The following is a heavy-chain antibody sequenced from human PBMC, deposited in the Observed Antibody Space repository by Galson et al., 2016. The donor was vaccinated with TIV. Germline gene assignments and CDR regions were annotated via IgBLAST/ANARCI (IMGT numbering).Heavy chain of an antibody. CDR1: GGSFSSFV. J-gene: IGHJ6*02. Sequence: SVKVSCKASGGSFSSFVFNWVRQAPGQGLEWMGGFIPLFDTANYAQKFHGRVTITADESTGTAYMELSSLTSEDTAVYYCATDRDTAMDTVHFYYGMDVWGQGTTVTVSS. CDR3: ATDRDTAMDTVHFYYGMDV. V-gene: IGHV1-69*13. D-gene: IGHD5-18*01. CDR2: FIPLFDTA.